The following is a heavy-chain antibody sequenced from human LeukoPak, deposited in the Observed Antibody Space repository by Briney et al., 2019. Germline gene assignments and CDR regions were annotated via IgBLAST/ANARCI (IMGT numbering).Heavy chain of an antibody. J-gene: IGHJ3*02. Sequence: SQTLSLTCAISGDSVSSNSAAWNWIRQSPSRGLEWLGRTYYRSKWYNDYAVSVKSRITINPDTSKNQFSLQLSSVTPEDTAVYYCASLIVVVTATDAFGIWGQGTMVTVSS. D-gene: IGHD2-21*02. CDR2: TYYRSKWYN. V-gene: IGHV6-1*01. CDR1: GDSVSSNSAA. CDR3: ASLIVVVTATDAFGI.